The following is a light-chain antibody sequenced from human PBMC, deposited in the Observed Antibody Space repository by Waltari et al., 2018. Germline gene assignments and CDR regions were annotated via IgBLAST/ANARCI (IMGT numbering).Light chain of an antibody. CDR3: AAWDSRLSAWL. J-gene: IGLJ3*02. V-gene: IGLV10-54*04. CDR1: ADNGREPG. CDR2: RSL. Sequence: QAGPTQPPSVSKGLGQTATLTCSGHADNGREPGTIWLQQYPGHPPQLLAHRSLKRPSGISERFSASRSGDTASLNISGLQTDDEADYHCAAWDSRLSAWLFGGGTKLTVL.